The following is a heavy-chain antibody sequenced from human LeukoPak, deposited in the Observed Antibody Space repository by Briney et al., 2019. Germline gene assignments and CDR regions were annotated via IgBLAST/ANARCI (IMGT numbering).Heavy chain of an antibody. CDR1: GYTFTSYY. D-gene: IGHD6-19*01. Sequence: ASVKVSCKASGYTFTSYYMHWVRQDPGQGLEWMGIINPSGGSTSYAQKFQGRVTMTRDTSTSTVYMELSSLRSEDTAVYYCARDAEIPRISGWFLNFIDYWGQGTLVTVSS. J-gene: IGHJ4*02. CDR2: INPSGGST. CDR3: ARDAEIPRISGWFLNFIDY. V-gene: IGHV1-46*01.